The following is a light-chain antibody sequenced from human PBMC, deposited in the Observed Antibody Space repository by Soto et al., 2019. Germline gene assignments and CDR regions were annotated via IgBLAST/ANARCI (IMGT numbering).Light chain of an antibody. J-gene: IGKJ1*01. Sequence: DIQMTQSPSTLSASVGDRVTITCRASQSISSWLAWYQQKPGKAPKLLIYKASSLDSGVPSRFSGSGSGTEFTLTISSLQPDDFATYYCQQYNSYPGTFGQGTKVGIK. CDR1: QSISSW. V-gene: IGKV1-5*03. CDR3: QQYNSYPGT. CDR2: KAS.